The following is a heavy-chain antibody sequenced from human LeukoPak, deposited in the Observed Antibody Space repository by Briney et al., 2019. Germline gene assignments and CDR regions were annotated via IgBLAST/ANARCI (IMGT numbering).Heavy chain of an antibody. Sequence: SETLSLTCAVYGGSFSGYYWSWIRQPPGKGLEWIGYIYYSGSTNYNPSLKSRVTISVDTSKNQFSLKLSSVTAADTAVYYCARVGGVRGVTGPVDYWGQGTLVTVSS. D-gene: IGHD3-10*01. CDR2: IYYSGST. J-gene: IGHJ4*02. CDR3: ARVGGVRGVTGPVDY. V-gene: IGHV4-59*12. CDR1: GGSFSGYY.